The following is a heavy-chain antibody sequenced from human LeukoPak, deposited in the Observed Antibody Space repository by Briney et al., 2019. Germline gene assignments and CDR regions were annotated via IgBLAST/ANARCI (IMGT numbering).Heavy chain of an antibody. CDR2: INHSGST. J-gene: IGHJ6*03. D-gene: IGHD1-26*01. CDR1: GGSFSGYY. V-gene: IGHV4-34*01. Sequence: PSETLSLTRAVYGGSFSGYYWSWIRQPPGKGLEWIGEINHSGSTNYNPSLKSRVTISVDTSKNQFSLKLISVTAADTAVYYCARDKGGSYYGYYYYYMDVWGKGTTVTISS. CDR3: ARDKGGSYYGYYYYYMDV.